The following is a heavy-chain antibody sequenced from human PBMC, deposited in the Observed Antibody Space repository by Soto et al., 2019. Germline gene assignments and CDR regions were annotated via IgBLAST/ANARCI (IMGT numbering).Heavy chain of an antibody. CDR2: MYKTGET. CDR1: GGSVRTGMKY. CDR3: MKAHESGDFLGMSV. D-gene: IGHD3-10*01. Sequence: SETLSLTSTVSGGSVRTGMKYWGWVRQPPGKALEFIGYMYKTGETLLNSSLKSRVTLSMETSKNQFSLTLSSVTAADTAVYFCMKAHESGDFLGMSVWGPGTTVTVS. J-gene: IGHJ6*02. V-gene: IGHV4-61*01.